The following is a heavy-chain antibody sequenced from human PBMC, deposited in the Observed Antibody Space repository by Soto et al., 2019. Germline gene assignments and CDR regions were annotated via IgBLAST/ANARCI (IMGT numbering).Heavy chain of an antibody. D-gene: IGHD3-3*01. V-gene: IGHV3-48*03. CDR3: ARDSYDFWSGYEDYYYYGMDV. Sequence: PWWSLRLSCSASVFTFSSYEMNWFRQAPGKGLEWVSYISSSGSTIYYADSVKGRFTISRDNAKNSLYLQMNSLRAEDTAVYYCARDSYDFWSGYEDYYYYGMDVRGQGTTVTVSS. CDR1: VFTFSSYE. J-gene: IGHJ6*02. CDR2: ISSSGSTI.